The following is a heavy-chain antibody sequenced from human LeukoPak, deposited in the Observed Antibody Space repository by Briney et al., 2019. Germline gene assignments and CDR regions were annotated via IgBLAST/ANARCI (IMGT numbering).Heavy chain of an antibody. CDR3: ARQRGYGDYLFDY. CDR2: IYYSGST. D-gene: IGHD4-17*01. CDR1: GGSISSSSYY. Sequence: SETLSLTCTVSGGSISSSSYYWGWIRQPPGKGLEWIGSIYYSGSTYYNPSLKSRVTISVDTSKNQFSLKLSSVTAADTAVYYCARQRGYGDYLFDYWGQGTLVTVSS. V-gene: IGHV4-39*01. J-gene: IGHJ4*02.